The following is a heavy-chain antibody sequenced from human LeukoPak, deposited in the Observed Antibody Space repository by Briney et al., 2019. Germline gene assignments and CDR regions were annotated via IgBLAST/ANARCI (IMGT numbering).Heavy chain of an antibody. D-gene: IGHD6-13*01. CDR2: ISWNSGSR. CDR3: AKDRYTSGTMNGLLDF. Sequence: GGSLRLSCAASGFTFDDYAIHWVRQAPGKGLEWVAGISWNSGSRGYGDSVKGRFTIFRDNAENSLYLQMNSLTAEDTALYYCAKDRYTSGTMNGLLDFWGQGTLVTVSS. CDR1: GFTFDDYA. V-gene: IGHV3-9*01. J-gene: IGHJ4*02.